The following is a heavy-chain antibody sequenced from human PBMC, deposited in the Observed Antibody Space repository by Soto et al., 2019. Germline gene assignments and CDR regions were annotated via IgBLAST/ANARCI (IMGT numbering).Heavy chain of an antibody. J-gene: IGHJ3*02. CDR3: ARLYYDFWSGSPRYAFDI. CDR1: GGTFSSYA. CDR2: IIPIFGTA. V-gene: IGHV1-69*06. Sequence: SVKVSCKASGGTFSSYAISWVRQAPGQGLEWMGGIIPIFGTANYAQKLQGRVTITADKSTSTAYMELSSLRSEDTAVYYCARLYYDFWSGSPRYAFDIWGQGTMVTVSS. D-gene: IGHD3-3*01.